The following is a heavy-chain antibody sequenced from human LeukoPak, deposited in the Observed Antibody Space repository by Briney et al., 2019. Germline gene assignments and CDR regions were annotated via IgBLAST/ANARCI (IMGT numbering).Heavy chain of an antibody. CDR2: IISIFGTA. Sequence: ASVKVSCKASGGTFSSYAISWVRQAPGQGLEWMGGIISIFGTANYAQKFQGRVTITADESTSTAYMELSSLRSEDTAVYYCARASYYYDSSGYYPCWGQGTLVTVSS. CDR3: ARASYYYDSSGYYPC. CDR1: GGTFSSYA. J-gene: IGHJ4*02. D-gene: IGHD3-22*01. V-gene: IGHV1-69*01.